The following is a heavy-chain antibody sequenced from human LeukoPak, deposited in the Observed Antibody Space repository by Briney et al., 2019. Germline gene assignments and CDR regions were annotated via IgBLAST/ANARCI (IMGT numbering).Heavy chain of an antibody. D-gene: IGHD3-22*01. CDR3: ASQASRNYDATYYFDY. V-gene: IGHV3-53*01. Sequence: HAGGSLRLSCAASGFTVSSNYMSWVRQAPGKGLEWVSVIYSGGSTYYADSVKGRFTISRDNFKNTLYLQMNSLRAEDTAVYYCASQASRNYDATYYFDYWGRGTLVTVSS. CDR2: IYSGGST. CDR1: GFTVSSNY. J-gene: IGHJ4*02.